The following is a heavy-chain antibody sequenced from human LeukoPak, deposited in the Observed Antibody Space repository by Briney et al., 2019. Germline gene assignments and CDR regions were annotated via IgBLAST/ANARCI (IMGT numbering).Heavy chain of an antibody. J-gene: IGHJ6*04. CDR3: ARGRSKTVTTYYYYGMDV. D-gene: IGHD4-17*01. CDR1: GFTFSSYA. CDR2: VSYDGTNK. Sequence: GASLRLSCAASGFTFSSYAMSWVRQAPGRGLEWVAVVSYDGTNKYYADSVKGRFTISRDNSKSTLYLQMNSLRAEDTAVYYCARGRSKTVTTYYYYGMDVWGKGTTVTVSS. V-gene: IGHV3-30*03.